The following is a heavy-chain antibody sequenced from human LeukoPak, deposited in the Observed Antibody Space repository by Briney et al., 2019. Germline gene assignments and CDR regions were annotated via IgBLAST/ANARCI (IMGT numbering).Heavy chain of an antibody. Sequence: ASVKVSCKASGYSFTDYAITWVRQAPGQGREWMGWLSTYNGDTHHAHKVQGRVTMTRDTSTSTAYMELGTLRSEDTAVYYCARGNGLENWFDPWGQGTLVTVSS. D-gene: IGHD1-1*01. CDR2: LSTYNGDT. CDR1: GYSFTDYA. V-gene: IGHV1-18*01. CDR3: ARGNGLENWFDP. J-gene: IGHJ5*02.